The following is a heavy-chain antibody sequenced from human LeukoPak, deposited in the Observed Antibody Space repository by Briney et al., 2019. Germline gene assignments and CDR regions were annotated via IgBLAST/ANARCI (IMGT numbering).Heavy chain of an antibody. J-gene: IGHJ6*02. CDR2: ISRSGSSL. V-gene: IGHV3-11*01. CDR1: GFTFSDYY. D-gene: IGHD2-2*01. CDR3: AREVVVVPDYYYYGLDV. Sequence: GGSLRLSCAASGFTFSDYYMTWIRQAPGKGLEYVSHISRSGSSLYYGDSVTGRFSISRDNAKNSLYLQMNSLRVEDTAVYYCAREVVVVPDYYYYGLDVWGQGATVTVSS.